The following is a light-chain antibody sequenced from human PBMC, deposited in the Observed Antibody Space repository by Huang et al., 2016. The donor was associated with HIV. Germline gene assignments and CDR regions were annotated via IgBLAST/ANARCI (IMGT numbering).Light chain of an antibody. CDR2: DAS. V-gene: IGKV1-33*01. J-gene: IGKJ2*01. CDR1: QDISNY. Sequence: DIQMTQSPSSLSASVGDRVTITCQASQDISNYLSWYQHKTGSAPKPLIFDASSLETGVPSRFSGSGSGTYCTMTIASLQPEDVATYYWQHYDDPYTFGQGTKLEIK. CDR3: QHYDDPYT.